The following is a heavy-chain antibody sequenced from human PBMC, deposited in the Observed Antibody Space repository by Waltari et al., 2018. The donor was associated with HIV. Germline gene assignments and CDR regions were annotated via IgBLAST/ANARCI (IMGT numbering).Heavy chain of an antibody. CDR3: AKDARFLDLDYYYGMDV. V-gene: IGHV3-30*18. J-gene: IGHJ6*02. D-gene: IGHD3-3*01. CDR1: GFTFSSYG. CDR2: KSDDGSNK. Sequence: QVQLVESGGGVVQPGRSLRLSCAASGFTFSSYGMHWVRQAPGKGMGGGVFKSDDGSNKYYADSGKGRFTIARDNSKNTLYLQMNSLRAEDTAVYYCAKDARFLDLDYYYGMDVWGQGTTVTVSS.